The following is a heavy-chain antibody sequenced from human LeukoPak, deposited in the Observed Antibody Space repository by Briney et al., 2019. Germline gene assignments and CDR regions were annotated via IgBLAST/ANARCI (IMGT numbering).Heavy chain of an antibody. CDR2: ISDNGADS. J-gene: IGHJ5*02. CDR1: GFTFSSHA. D-gene: IGHD3-16*02. Sequence: GGSLRLSCAASGFTFSSHATSWVRQAPGKGLEWVSAISDNGADSYYADAVKGRFTISRDNSKNTLYLQMNSLRAEDTAVYYCAKDPVYRVNWFDPWGQGTLVTVSS. V-gene: IGHV3-23*01. CDR3: AKDPVYRVNWFDP.